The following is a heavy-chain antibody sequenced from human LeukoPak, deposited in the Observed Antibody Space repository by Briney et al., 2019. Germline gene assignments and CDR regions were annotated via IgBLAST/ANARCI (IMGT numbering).Heavy chain of an antibody. CDR3: ARLTGQAVAGTFLDY. Sequence: AETLSLTCTVPGGSISSYFWSWIRQPPGKGLEWIGYIYYSESTNYNPSLKSRVTLSVDTSKNQFSMKIKSVTAADTAVYYCARLTGQAVAGTFLDYWGQGTLVTVSS. CDR2: IYYSEST. J-gene: IGHJ4*02. CDR1: GGSISSYF. D-gene: IGHD6-19*01. V-gene: IGHV4-59*08.